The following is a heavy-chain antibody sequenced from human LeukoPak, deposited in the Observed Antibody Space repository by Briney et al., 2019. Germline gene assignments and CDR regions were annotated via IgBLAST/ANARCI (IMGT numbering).Heavy chain of an antibody. CDR2: INHSGST. J-gene: IGHJ4*02. V-gene: IGHV4-34*01. CDR3: ARARGTY. CDR1: GGSFSGYY. Sequence: WETLSLTCAVYGGSFSGYYWSWIRQPPGKGLEWIGEINHSGSTNYNPSLKSRVTISVDTSKNQFSLKLSSVTAADTAVYYCARARGTYWGQGTLVTVSS.